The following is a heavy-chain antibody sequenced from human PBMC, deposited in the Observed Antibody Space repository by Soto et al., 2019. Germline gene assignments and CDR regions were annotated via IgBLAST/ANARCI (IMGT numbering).Heavy chain of an antibody. D-gene: IGHD2-8*01. Sequence: GAPRLPCATPGFTLTKYSIHWGPQSPGKGLEWVAVISYDGSNKYYADSVKGRFTISRDNSKNTLYLQMNSLRAEDTAVYYCSRALIGYSIKYWGQGTLVTVSS. CDR1: GFTLTKYS. CDR2: ISYDGSNK. CDR3: SRALIGYSIKY. J-gene: IGHJ1*01. V-gene: IGHV3-30-3*01.